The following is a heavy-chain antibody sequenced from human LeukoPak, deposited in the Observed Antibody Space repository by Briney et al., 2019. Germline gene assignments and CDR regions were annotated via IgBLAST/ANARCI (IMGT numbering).Heavy chain of an antibody. CDR3: AKEGRGYSYGWDY. CDR1: GFTFNNYA. V-gene: IGHV3-23*01. Sequence: GGSLRLSCAASGFTFNNYAMNWVRQGPGEGLEWVSAISGSGGATYYPGSVKGRFTISRDNSKNTLYLQMNSLRAEDTAVYYCAKEGRGYSYGWDYWGQGTLVTVSS. D-gene: IGHD5-18*01. J-gene: IGHJ4*02. CDR2: ISGSGGAT.